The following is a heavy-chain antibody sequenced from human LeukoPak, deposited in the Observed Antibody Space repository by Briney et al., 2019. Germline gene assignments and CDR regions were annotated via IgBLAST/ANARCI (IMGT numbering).Heavy chain of an antibody. Sequence: EASVKVSCKASGYTFTSYGISWVRQAPGQGLEWMGWISVYNGNTNYAQKLRDRVTMTTDTSTSTAYMELRSLRSDDTAVYYCARDSSSGNYCQDAFDIGRQGTMVTVPS. CDR1: GYTFTSYG. J-gene: IGHJ3*02. CDR3: ARDSSSGNYCQDAFDI. D-gene: IGHD1-26*01. V-gene: IGHV1-18*01. CDR2: ISVYNGNT.